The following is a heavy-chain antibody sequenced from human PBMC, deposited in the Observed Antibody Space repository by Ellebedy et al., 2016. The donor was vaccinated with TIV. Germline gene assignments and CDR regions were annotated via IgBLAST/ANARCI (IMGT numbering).Heavy chain of an antibody. CDR1: GGSISSSSYY. Sequence: SETLSLXXTVSGGSISSSSYYWGWIRQPPGKGLEWIGSIYYSGSTYYNPSLKSRVTISVDTSKNQFSLKLSSVTAADTAVYYCASQGATGTTAMVPLRAAWGQGTLVTVSS. CDR2: IYYSGST. D-gene: IGHD5-18*01. CDR3: ASQGATGTTAMVPLRAA. J-gene: IGHJ4*02. V-gene: IGHV4-39*01.